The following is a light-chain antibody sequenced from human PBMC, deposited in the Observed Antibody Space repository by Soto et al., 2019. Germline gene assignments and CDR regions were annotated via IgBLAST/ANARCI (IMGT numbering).Light chain of an antibody. Sequence: DIRMTQSPSSLSASVGDRVTLTCRASQNINSYLNWYQHKPGRAPKVLVYGASSLPSGVPSRFSGSGSGTEFTFTISSLQPEDFATYYCQQLTNFRFTFGQGTKVDIK. CDR2: GAS. CDR3: QQLTNFRFT. V-gene: IGKV1-39*01. CDR1: QNINSY. J-gene: IGKJ2*01.